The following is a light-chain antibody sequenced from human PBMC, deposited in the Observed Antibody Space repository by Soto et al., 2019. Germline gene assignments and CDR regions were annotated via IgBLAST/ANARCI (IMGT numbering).Light chain of an antibody. CDR1: RSDIGSYNN. J-gene: IGLJ2*01. CDR3: SSYTGFSTDIL. Sequence: QSALTQPASVSGSPGQSITISCTGTRSDIGSYNNVAWYQQHPGKAPRVMIFGVTKRPSGISDRFSASKSGDTASLTISGLQAEDEAIYYCSSYTGFSTDILFGGGTKLTVL. CDR2: GVT. V-gene: IGLV2-14*02.